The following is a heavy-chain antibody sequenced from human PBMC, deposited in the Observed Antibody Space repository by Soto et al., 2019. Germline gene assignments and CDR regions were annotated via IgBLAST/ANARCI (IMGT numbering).Heavy chain of an antibody. D-gene: IGHD3-16*01. CDR1: GGSLSGYY. V-gene: IGHV4-34*01. J-gene: IGHJ4*02. CDR2: IDNSGKT. CDR3: ARARAGGAAE. Sequence: QVQLQQWGAGLLKPSETLSLTCAVYGGSLSGYYWSWIRQPPGKGLEWIGEIDNSGKTNYSPSLKSRVTISADTSKNPFSLSVTSLSAAHTAVYYCARARAGGAAEWGQGTRVPVSS.